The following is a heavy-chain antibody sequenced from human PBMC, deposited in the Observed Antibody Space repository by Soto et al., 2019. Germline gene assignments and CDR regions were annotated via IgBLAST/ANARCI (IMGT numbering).Heavy chain of an antibody. Sequence: QVQVVESGGGVVQPGRSLRLSCAASGFIFSNYGMHWVRQAPGKRLEWVAVIWSTGTNKYYAASLKGRFTISRDNSKRTLYLEMNSVRAEDTAVYYCARERTGNHYMDVWGNGTTVTVSS. CDR2: IWSTGTNK. J-gene: IGHJ6*03. D-gene: IGHD1-1*01. CDR3: ARERTGNHYMDV. V-gene: IGHV3-33*01. CDR1: GFIFSNYG.